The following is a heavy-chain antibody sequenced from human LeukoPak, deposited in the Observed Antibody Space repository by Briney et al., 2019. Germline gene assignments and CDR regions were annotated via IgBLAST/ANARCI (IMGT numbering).Heavy chain of an antibody. Sequence: GGSLRLSCAASGFTFSSYAMSWVHQAPGKGLEWVSAISGSGGSTYYADSVKGRFTISRDNSKNTLYLQMNSLRAEDTAVYYCARASGSSGSLDYWGQGTLVTVSS. D-gene: IGHD3-22*01. CDR1: GFTFSSYA. J-gene: IGHJ4*02. CDR3: ARASGSSGSLDY. V-gene: IGHV3-23*01. CDR2: ISGSGGST.